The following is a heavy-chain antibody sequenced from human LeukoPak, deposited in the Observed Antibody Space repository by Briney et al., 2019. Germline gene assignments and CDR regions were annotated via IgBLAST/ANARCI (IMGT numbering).Heavy chain of an antibody. V-gene: IGHV3-48*01. D-gene: IGHD3-9*01. CDR1: GFTFSSYS. CDR2: ISSSSSTI. CDR3: ARRRKYYDILTGYYKHFDY. J-gene: IGHJ4*02. Sequence: GGSLRLSCAASGFTFSSYSMNWVRQAPGKGLEWVSYISSSSSTIYYADSVKGRFTISRDNAKNSLYLQMNSLRAEDTAVYYCARRRKYYDILTGYYKHFDYWGQGTLVTVSS.